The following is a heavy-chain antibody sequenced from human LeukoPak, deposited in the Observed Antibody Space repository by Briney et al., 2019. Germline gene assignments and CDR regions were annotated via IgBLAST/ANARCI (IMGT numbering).Heavy chain of an antibody. Sequence: ASVKVSCKASGYTFTSYDINWVRQATGQGFEWMGWMNPNSGNTGYAQKFQGRVTITRNTSISTAYMELSSLRSEDTAVYYCTVQSDYDSSGYYYIWGQGTLVTVSS. CDR2: MNPNSGNT. V-gene: IGHV1-8*03. J-gene: IGHJ4*02. CDR3: TVQSDYDSSGYYYI. CDR1: GYTFTSYD. D-gene: IGHD3-22*01.